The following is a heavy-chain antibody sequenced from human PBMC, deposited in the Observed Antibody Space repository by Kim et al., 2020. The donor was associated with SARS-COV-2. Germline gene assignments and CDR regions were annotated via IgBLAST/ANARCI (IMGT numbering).Heavy chain of an antibody. CDR3: ARGGVVVVAAKGFSPKYNWFDP. Sequence: ASVKVSCKASGYTFTSYAMHWVRQAPGQRLEWMGWINAGNGNTKYSQKFQGRVTITRDTSASTAYMELSSLRSEDTAVYYCARGGVVVVAAKGFSPKYNWFDPWGQGTLVTVSS. J-gene: IGHJ5*02. CDR2: INAGNGNT. V-gene: IGHV1-3*01. CDR1: GYTFTSYA. D-gene: IGHD2-15*01.